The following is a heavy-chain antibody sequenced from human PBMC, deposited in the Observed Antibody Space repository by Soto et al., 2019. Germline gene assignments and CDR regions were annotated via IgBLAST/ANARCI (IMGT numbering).Heavy chain of an antibody. Sequence: GGSLRLSCAASGFTVSSNYMSWVRQAPGKGLEWVSVIYSGGSTYYADSVKGRFTISRHNSKNTLYLQMNSLRAEDTAVYYCARSPDSSGYYYYYGMDVWGQGTTVTVSS. CDR3: ARSPDSSGYYYYYGMDV. CDR1: GFTVSSNY. D-gene: IGHD3-22*01. CDR2: IYSGGST. J-gene: IGHJ6*02. V-gene: IGHV3-53*04.